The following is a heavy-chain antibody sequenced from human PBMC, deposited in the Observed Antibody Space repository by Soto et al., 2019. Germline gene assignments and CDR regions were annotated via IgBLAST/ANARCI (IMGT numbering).Heavy chain of an antibody. J-gene: IGHJ6*02. Sequence: GASVKVSCKASGGTFSSYTISWVRQAPGQGLEWMGRIIPILGIANYAQKFQGRVTITADKSTSTAYMELSSLRSEDTAVYYCARSPYYDILTGYYRATAYYGMDVWG. V-gene: IGHV1-69*02. D-gene: IGHD3-9*01. CDR2: IIPILGIA. CDR3: ARSPYYDILTGYYRATAYYGMDV. CDR1: GGTFSSYT.